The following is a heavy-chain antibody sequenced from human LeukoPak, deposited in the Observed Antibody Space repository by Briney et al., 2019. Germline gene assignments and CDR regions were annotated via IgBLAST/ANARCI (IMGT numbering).Heavy chain of an antibody. CDR3: ARDFPSCTNGVCYGY. CDR1: GGSISSSSYY. J-gene: IGHJ4*02. CDR2: IYYSGST. D-gene: IGHD2-8*01. V-gene: IGHV4-39*07. Sequence: ASETLSLTCTVSGGSISSSSYYWGWIRQPPGKGLEWIGSIYYSGSTYYNPSLKSRVTISVDTSKNQFSLKLSSVTAADTAVYYCARDFPSCTNGVCYGYWGQGTLVTVSS.